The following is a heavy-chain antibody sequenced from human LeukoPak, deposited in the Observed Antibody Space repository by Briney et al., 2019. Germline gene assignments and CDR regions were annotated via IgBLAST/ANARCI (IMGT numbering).Heavy chain of an antibody. CDR2: ISGSGGST. J-gene: IGHJ4*02. D-gene: IGHD3-9*01. CDR3: AKSAPAYYDILTGYYGYFDY. Sequence: PGGSLRLSCAASGFTFSSYAMSWVRQAPGKGLEWVSGISGSGGSTYYADSVKGRFTISRDNSKNTLYLQMNSLRAEDTAVYYCAKSAPAYYDILTGYYGYFDYWGQGTLVTVSS. CDR1: GFTFSSYA. V-gene: IGHV3-23*01.